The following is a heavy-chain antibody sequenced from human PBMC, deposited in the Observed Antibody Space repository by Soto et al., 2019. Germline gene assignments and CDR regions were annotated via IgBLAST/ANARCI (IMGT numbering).Heavy chain of an antibody. CDR2: IYYGGNT. J-gene: IGHJ4*02. D-gene: IGHD3-3*01. V-gene: IGHV4-39*01. CDR3: FDY. Sequence: PSETLSLTCAVSGVSINSNYFWGWIRQPPGRGLEWVGSIYYGGNTYYNPSLKSRVTISADLSKNQFSLDTGTYFCVRRYDPYYFDYWGQGTLVTVSS. CDR1: GVSINSNYF.